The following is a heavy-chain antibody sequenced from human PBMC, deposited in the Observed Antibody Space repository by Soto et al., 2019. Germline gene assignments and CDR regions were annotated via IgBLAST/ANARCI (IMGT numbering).Heavy chain of an antibody. CDR1: GFTFSSYA. Sequence: GGSLRLSCSASGFTFSSYAMHWVRQAPGKGLEYVSAISSNGGSTYYADSVKGRFTISRDNSKNTLYLQMSSLRAEDTAVYYCVKGALRGVVIPAEYFQHWGQGTLVTVSS. CDR3: VKGALRGVVIPAEYFQH. J-gene: IGHJ1*01. CDR2: ISSNGGST. V-gene: IGHV3-64D*08. D-gene: IGHD3-22*01.